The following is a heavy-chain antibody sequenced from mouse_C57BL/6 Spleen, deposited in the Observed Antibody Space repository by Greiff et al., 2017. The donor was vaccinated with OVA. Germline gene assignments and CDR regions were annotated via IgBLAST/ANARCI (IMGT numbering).Heavy chain of an antibody. Sequence: QVQQQQSGPGLVQPSQSLSITCTVSGFSLTSYGVHWVRQSPGKGLEWLGVTWSGGSTDYNAAFISRLSISKDNSKSQVFFKMNSLQADDTAIYYCAGDYSNYGGAMDYWGQGTSVTVSS. CDR1: GFSLTSYG. D-gene: IGHD2-5*01. V-gene: IGHV2-2*01. CDR2: TWSGGST. CDR3: AGDYSNYGGAMDY. J-gene: IGHJ4*01.